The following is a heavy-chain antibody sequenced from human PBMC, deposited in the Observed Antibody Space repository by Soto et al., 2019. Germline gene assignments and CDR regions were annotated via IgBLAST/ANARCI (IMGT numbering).Heavy chain of an antibody. J-gene: IGHJ4*02. D-gene: IGHD6-19*01. CDR3: AKDPSSGWPH. Sequence: GGSLRLSCAASGFTFSSYGMLWVRQAPGKGLEWVAVISYDGSNKYYADSVKGRFTISRDNSKNTLYLQMNSLRAEDTAVYYCAKDPSSGWPHWGQGTLVTSPQ. CDR2: ISYDGSNK. CDR1: GFTFSSYG. V-gene: IGHV3-30*18.